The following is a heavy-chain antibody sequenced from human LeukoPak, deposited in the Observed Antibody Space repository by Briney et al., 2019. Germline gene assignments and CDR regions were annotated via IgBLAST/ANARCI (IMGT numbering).Heavy chain of an antibody. J-gene: IGHJ4*02. CDR3: ASGSYFDY. CDR2: IKQDGRQK. V-gene: IGHV3-7*01. Sequence: GRSLRLSCAASGFTFSSYWMSWVRQAPGKGLEWVANIKQDGRQKYYVDSVKGRFTISRDNAKISLYLEMNNLRAEDTAVYYCASGSYFDYWGQGTLVTVSS. D-gene: IGHD3-10*01. CDR1: GFTFSSYW.